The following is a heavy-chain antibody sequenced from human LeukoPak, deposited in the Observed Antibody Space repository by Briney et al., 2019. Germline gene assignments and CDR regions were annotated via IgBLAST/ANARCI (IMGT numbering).Heavy chain of an antibody. CDR1: GFTFSNYA. J-gene: IGHJ4*02. V-gene: IGHV3-23*01. D-gene: IGHD3-10*01. Sequence: GGSLRLSCAASGFTFSNYAMTWVRQAPGKGLEWVSAISDSGSTTYYADSVKGRFTIPRDNSKNTLYLQMDNLRAEDTALYHCAKDFYGSGSYGRFDCWGQGTLVTVSS. CDR2: ISDSGSTT. CDR3: AKDFYGSGSYGRFDC.